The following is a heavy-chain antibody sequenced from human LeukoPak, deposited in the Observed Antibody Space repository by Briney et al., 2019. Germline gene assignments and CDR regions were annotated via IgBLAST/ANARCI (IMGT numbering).Heavy chain of an antibody. D-gene: IGHD4-17*01. Sequence: GGSLRLSCAASGFTFSSYEMNWVRQAPGKGLEWVSYISSSGSTIYYADSVKGRFTISRDNGKNSLYLQMNSLRAEDTAVYYCARHPHGDHSVDYWGQGTVVTVSS. CDR2: ISSSGSTI. V-gene: IGHV3-48*03. J-gene: IGHJ4*02. CDR3: ARHPHGDHSVDY. CDR1: GFTFSSYE.